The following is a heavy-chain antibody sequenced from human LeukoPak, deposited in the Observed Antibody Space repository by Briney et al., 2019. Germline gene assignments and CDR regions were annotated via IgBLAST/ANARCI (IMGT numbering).Heavy chain of an antibody. J-gene: IGHJ1*01. CDR1: GGTFSSYA. Sequence: SVMVSCKASGGTFSSYAISWVRQAPGQGLEWMGGIIPIFGTANYAQKFQGRVTITADESTSTAYMELSSLRSEDTAVYYCAFRFGEPRYFQHWGQGTLVTVSS. CDR2: IIPIFGTA. V-gene: IGHV1-69*01. CDR3: AFRFGEPRYFQH. D-gene: IGHD3-10*01.